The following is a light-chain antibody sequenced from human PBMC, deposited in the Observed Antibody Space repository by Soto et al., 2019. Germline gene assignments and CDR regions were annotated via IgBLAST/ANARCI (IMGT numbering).Light chain of an antibody. V-gene: IGLV8-61*01. CDR3: VLYMGSGIWM. CDR1: SGSVSSNYY. CDR2: STN. Sequence: QTVVTQEPSFSVSPGGTVTLTCGLSSGSVSSNYYPSWYQQTPGQAPRTLIYSTNTRSSGVPDRFSGSILGNKAALTITGAQADDEPDYYCVLYMGSGIWMFGGGTKLTVL. J-gene: IGLJ3*02.